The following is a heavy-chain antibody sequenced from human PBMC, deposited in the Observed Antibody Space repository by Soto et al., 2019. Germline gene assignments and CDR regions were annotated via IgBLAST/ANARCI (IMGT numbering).Heavy chain of an antibody. Sequence: GGSLRLSCAASGFTFSSYGMHWVRQAPGKGLEWVAVIWYDGSNKYYADSVKGRFTISRDNSKNTLYLQMNSLRAEDTAVYYCARDYTTGTSRPFDIWGQGTMVTVSS. CDR3: ARDYTTGTSRPFDI. D-gene: IGHD1-1*01. CDR2: IWYDGSNK. CDR1: GFTFSSYG. J-gene: IGHJ3*02. V-gene: IGHV3-33*01.